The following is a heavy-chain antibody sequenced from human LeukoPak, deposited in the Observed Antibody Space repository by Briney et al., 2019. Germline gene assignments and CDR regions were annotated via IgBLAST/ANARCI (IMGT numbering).Heavy chain of an antibody. CDR3: ARSEDIVVVPAAMDMGNAFDI. J-gene: IGHJ3*02. Sequence: ASVKVSCKASGYTFTGYYMHWVRQAPGQGLEWMGWINLNSGGTNYAQKFQGWVTMTRDTSISTAYMELSRLRSDDTAVYYCARSEDIVVVPAAMDMGNAFDIWGQGTMVTVSS. D-gene: IGHD2-2*01. CDR2: INLNSGGT. V-gene: IGHV1-2*04. CDR1: GYTFTGYY.